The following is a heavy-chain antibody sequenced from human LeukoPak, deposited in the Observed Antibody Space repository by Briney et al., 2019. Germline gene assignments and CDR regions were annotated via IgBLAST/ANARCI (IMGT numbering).Heavy chain of an antibody. CDR2: INPNSGGT. Sequence: ASVKVSCKASGYTFTGYYMHWVRQAPGQGLEWMGWINPNSGGTNYAQKFQGRVTMTRDTSISTAHMELSRLRSDDTAVYYCARHASTYYDILTGHSGWFDPWGQGTLVTVSS. D-gene: IGHD3-9*01. CDR1: GYTFTGYY. J-gene: IGHJ5*02. CDR3: ARHASTYYDILTGHSGWFDP. V-gene: IGHV1-2*02.